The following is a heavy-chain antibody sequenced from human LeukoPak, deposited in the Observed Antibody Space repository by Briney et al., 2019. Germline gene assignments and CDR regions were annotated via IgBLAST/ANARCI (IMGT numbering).Heavy chain of an antibody. V-gene: IGHV7-4-1*02. CDR1: GYNFNSYG. CDR2: INTNTGNP. Sequence: ASVKVSCKASGYNFNSYGMNWVRQAPGQGLEWMGWINTNTGNPTYAQGFTGRFVFSLDTSVSTAYLQISSLKAEDTAVYYCASTASERRYFDWLLDYYYYMDVWGKGTTVTVSS. CDR3: ASTASERRYFDWLLDYYYYMDV. D-gene: IGHD3-9*01. J-gene: IGHJ6*03.